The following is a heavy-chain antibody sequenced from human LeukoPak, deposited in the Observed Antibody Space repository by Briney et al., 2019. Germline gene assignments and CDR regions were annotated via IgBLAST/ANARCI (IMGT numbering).Heavy chain of an antibody. J-gene: IGHJ4*02. V-gene: IGHV3-23*01. Sequence: GGSLRLSCAASGFTFSSYAMSWVRQAPGKGLEWVSAISGSGGRTHYADSVRGRFTISRDNSKNTLYLQMDSLRAEDTAVYYCATPPTVTRNYWGQGTLVTVSS. CDR2: ISGSGGRT. CDR3: ATPPTVTRNY. D-gene: IGHD4-17*01. CDR1: GFTFSSYA.